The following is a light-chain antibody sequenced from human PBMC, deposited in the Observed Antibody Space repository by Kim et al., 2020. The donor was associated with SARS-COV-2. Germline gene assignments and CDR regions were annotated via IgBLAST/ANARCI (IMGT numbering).Light chain of an antibody. J-gene: IGKJ5*01. Sequence: VVRQSPATLSLSPGQRATLSCRASQSVATYLAWYQQRPGQAPRLLIYDAPKRATGIPARFRGSGSGTDFTLTIGTLEPEDSAVYYCQQRGNFGQGTRLEIK. V-gene: IGKV3-11*01. CDR1: QSVATY. CDR2: DAP. CDR3: QQRGN.